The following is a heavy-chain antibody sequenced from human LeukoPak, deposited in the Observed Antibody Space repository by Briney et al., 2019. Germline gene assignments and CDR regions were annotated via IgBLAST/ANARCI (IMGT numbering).Heavy chain of an antibody. CDR3: ARDGVVSMEGFDY. CDR2: INLDGSEK. CDR1: GFTFSSYW. V-gene: IGHV3-7*01. Sequence: PGGSLRLSCAASGFTFSSYWMSWVRQAPGKGLEWVANINLDGSEKYYVDSVKGRFTISRDNAKNSLYLQMNSLRAEDTAVYYCARDGVVSMEGFDYWGQGTLVTVSS. J-gene: IGHJ4*02. D-gene: IGHD5/OR15-5a*01.